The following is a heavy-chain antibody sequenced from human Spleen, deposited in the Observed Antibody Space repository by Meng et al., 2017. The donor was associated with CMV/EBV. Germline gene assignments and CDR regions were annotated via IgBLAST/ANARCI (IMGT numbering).Heavy chain of an antibody. J-gene: IGHJ3*02. V-gene: IGHV3-23*01. CDR2: ISGSGAST. CDR3: AKDLGGTLHDAFDI. D-gene: IGHD2-15*01. Sequence: AAFAFSNYVLPWARPAPGKGLKCVSSISGSGASTYYADSVKGRFTISRDNSKNTLYLQMNSLRAEDTAVYYCAKDLGGTLHDAFDIWGQGTMVTVSS. CDR1: AFAFSNYV.